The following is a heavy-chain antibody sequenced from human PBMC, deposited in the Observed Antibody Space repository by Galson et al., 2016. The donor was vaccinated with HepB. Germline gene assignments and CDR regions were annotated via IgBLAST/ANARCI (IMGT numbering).Heavy chain of an antibody. CDR1: GFTFRNSA. D-gene: IGHD3-22*01. Sequence: SLRLSCAASGFTFRNSAMTWVRHVPGKGLEWVSGISTSSDRSYYPGSVRGRFSMTRDNSKNTVYLEMIGLRPEDTAIYYCAKSGYDGSGYGFNDYWGQGTQVTVTS. J-gene: IGHJ4*02. CDR2: ISTSSDRS. CDR3: AKSGYDGSGYGFNDY. V-gene: IGHV3-23*01.